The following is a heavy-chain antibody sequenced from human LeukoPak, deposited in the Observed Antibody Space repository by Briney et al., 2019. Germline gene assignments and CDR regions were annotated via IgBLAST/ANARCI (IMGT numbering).Heavy chain of an antibody. D-gene: IGHD3-22*01. V-gene: IGHV3-23*01. J-gene: IGHJ4*02. CDR1: GFTFRSYA. CDR2: ISGSGGST. CDR3: AKEGITMIVVVITPGASHFDY. Sequence: PGGSLRLSCAASGFTFRSYAMSWVRQAPGKGLEWVSAISGSGGSTYYADSVKGRFTISRDNSKNTLYLQMNSLRAEDTAVYYCAKEGITMIVVVITPGASHFDYWGQGTPVTVSS.